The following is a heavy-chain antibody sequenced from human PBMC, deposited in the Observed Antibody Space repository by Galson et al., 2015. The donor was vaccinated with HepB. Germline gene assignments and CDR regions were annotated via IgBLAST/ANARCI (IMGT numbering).Heavy chain of an antibody. D-gene: IGHD2-2*02. CDR2: ISYDGSNK. CDR1: GFTFSSYA. Sequence: SLRLSCAASGFTFSSYAMHWVRQAPGKGLEWVAVISYDGSNKYYADSVKGRFTISRDNSKNTLYLQMNSLRAEDTAVYYCARDPIKYRSDHYYYYMDVWGKGTTVTVSS. CDR3: ARDPIKYRSDHYYYYMDV. J-gene: IGHJ6*03. V-gene: IGHV3-30-3*01.